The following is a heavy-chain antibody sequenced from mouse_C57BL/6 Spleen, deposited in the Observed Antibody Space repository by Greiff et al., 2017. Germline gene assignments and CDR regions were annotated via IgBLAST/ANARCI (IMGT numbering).Heavy chain of an antibody. CDR3: ASYYDDDDTYYYAMDY. CDR1: GYTFTSYW. D-gene: IGHD2-4*01. CDR2: IHPNSGST. V-gene: IGHV1-64*01. J-gene: IGHJ4*01. Sequence: QVQLQQPGAELVKPGASVKLSCKASGYTFTSYWMHWVKQRPGQGLEWIGMIHPNSGSTNYNEKFKSKATLTVDKSSSTAYMQLSSLTSEDSAVYYCASYYDDDDTYYYAMDYWGQGTSVTVSS.